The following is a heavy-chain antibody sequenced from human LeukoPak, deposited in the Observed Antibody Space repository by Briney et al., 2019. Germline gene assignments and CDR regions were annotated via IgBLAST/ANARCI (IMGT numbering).Heavy chain of an antibody. V-gene: IGHV3-7*01. D-gene: IGHD4-17*01. J-gene: IGHJ4*02. Sequence: GGSLRLSCAASGFTFSSYWMSWVRQAPGKGLEWVANIKKDGSDKYYVDSVKGRFTISRDNSKNTLYLQMNSLRTEDTAVYYCAKDLTTVTTQGDYWGQGTLVTVSS. CDR2: IKKDGSDK. CDR1: GFTFSSYW. CDR3: AKDLTTVTTQGDY.